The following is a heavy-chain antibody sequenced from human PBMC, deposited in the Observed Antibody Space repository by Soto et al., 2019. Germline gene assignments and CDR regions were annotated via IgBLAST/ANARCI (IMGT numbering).Heavy chain of an antibody. CDR1: GDSISSSDWY. J-gene: IGHJ4*02. Sequence: PSETLSLTCTASGDSISSSDWYWGWIRQPPGKGLEWIGNIYYRGSTYYKPSLKSRVTVSADTSNNQFSLKLGSVSAADTAVYYCVRQYSSSPYYFDSWGQGILVTVSS. CDR2: IYYRGST. CDR3: VRQYSSSPYYFDS. D-gene: IGHD2-2*01. V-gene: IGHV4-39*01.